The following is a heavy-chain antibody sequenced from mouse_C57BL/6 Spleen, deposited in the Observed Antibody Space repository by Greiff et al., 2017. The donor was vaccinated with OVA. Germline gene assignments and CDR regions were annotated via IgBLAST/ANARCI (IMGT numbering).Heavy chain of an antibody. J-gene: IGHJ2*01. V-gene: IGHV1-69*01. CDR1: GYTFTSYW. CDR2: IDPSDSYT. CDR3: ARGGGSYDGYYFDY. Sequence: QVQLKQPGAELVMPGASVKLSCKASGYTFTSYWMHWVKQRPGQGLEWIGEIDPSDSYTNYNQKFKGKSTLTVDKSSSTAYMQLSSLTSEDSAVYYCARGGGSYDGYYFDYWGQGTTLTVSS. D-gene: IGHD2-3*01.